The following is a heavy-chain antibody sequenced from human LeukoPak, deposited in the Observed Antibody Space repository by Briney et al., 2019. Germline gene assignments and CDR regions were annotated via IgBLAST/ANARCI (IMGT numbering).Heavy chain of an antibody. CDR3: ARHRIQPPVLMDV. V-gene: IGHV4-39*01. Sequence: PSETLSLACTVSGGSTASSSHYWGWIRQSPGEGLEWIAIMYYTGSTYYNPPLKSRVSISVDTSRNQFSLKLTSVTAADTAVYYCARHRIQPPVLMDVWGPGTTVTVSS. D-gene: IGHD5-18*01. CDR1: GGSTASSSHY. J-gene: IGHJ6*02. CDR2: MYYTGST.